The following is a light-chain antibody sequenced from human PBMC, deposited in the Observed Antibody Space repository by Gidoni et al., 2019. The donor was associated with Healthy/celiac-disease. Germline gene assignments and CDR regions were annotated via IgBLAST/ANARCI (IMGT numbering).Light chain of an antibody. V-gene: IGKV1-39*01. J-gene: IGKJ2*01. CDR3: QQSYSTLYT. CDR2: AAS. CDR1: QSISSY. Sequence: DIQMTQSPSSLSASVGDRVTITCRASQSISSYLNWYQQKPGKAPKLLIYAASSLQSGVPSRISGSGSGTDFTLTISCLQPEDFATYYCQQSYSTLYTFGQGTKLEIK.